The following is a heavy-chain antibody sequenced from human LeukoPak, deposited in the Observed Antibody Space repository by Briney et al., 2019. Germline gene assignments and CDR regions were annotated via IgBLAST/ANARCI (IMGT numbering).Heavy chain of an antibody. D-gene: IGHD2-2*02. V-gene: IGHV1-69*04. CDR2: IIPILGIA. CDR3: ARDCSSTSCYNGGY. J-gene: IGHJ4*02. Sequence: SVKVSCKASGGTFISYTISWVRQAPGQGLEWMGRIIPILGIANYAQKFQGRVTITADKSTSTAYMELSSLRSEDTAVYYCARDCSSTSCYNGGYWGQGTLVTVSS. CDR1: GGTFISYT.